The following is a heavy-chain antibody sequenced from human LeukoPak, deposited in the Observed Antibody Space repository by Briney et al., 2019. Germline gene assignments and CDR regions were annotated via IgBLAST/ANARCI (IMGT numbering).Heavy chain of an antibody. CDR3: ARSPGGSPDY. CDR2: IYYSGST. V-gene: IGHV4-59*01. J-gene: IGHJ4*02. D-gene: IGHD6-13*01. Sequence: PSETLSLTCTVSGGSISSYYWSWIRQPPGKGLEWIGYIYYSGSTNYNPSLTSRVTISVDTSKNQFSLKLSSVTAADTAVYYCARSPGGSPDYWGQGTLVTVSS. CDR1: GGSISSYY.